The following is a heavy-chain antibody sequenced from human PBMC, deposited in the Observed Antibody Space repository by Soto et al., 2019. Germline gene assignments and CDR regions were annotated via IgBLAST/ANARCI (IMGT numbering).Heavy chain of an antibody. CDR1: GGTMNSYY. J-gene: IGHJ5*02. D-gene: IGHD3-3*01. Sequence: QVHLQESGPGLLKPSETLSLNCTVSGGTMNSYYWTWIRQPTGKGLERIGRIYGSGSTKYNPSLQSRVTMSLDTSNNQFSLRLTSVTAADTAVYDCARGQRFADWFDPWGQGTLVTVSS. CDR3: ARGQRFADWFDP. CDR2: IYGSGST. V-gene: IGHV4-4*07.